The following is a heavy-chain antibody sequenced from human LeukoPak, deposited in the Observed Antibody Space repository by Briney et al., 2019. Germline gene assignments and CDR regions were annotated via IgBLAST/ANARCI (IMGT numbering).Heavy chain of an antibody. J-gene: IGHJ4*02. D-gene: IGHD5-24*01. V-gene: IGHV4-59*01. Sequence: SETLSLTCTVSGVSISSYYWSWLRQPPGKGLEWLGYIYCSESTNYNPSLKSRFSISGDTAKRQFSLKLSSVTAADTAVYYCARGGGGVGYNLWGQGTLVTVSS. CDR1: GVSISSYY. CDR2: IYCSEST. CDR3: ARGGGGVGYNL.